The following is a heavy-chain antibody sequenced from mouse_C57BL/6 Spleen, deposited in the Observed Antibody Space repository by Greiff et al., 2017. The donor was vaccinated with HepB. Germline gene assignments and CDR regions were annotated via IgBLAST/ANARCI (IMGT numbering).Heavy chain of an antibody. CDR3: ARAYDDDNYFDY. J-gene: IGHJ2*01. V-gene: IGHV1-26*01. D-gene: IGHD2-4*01. Sequence: EVQLQQSGPELVKPGASVKISCKASGYTFTDYYMNWVKQSHGKSLEWIGDINPNNGGTSYNQKFKGKATLTVDKSSSTAYMELRSLTSEDSAVYYCARAYDDDNYFDYWGQGTTLTVSS. CDR1: GYTFTDYY. CDR2: INPNNGGT.